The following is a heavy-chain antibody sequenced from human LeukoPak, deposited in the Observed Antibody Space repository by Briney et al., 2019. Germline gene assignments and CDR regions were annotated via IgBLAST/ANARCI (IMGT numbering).Heavy chain of an antibody. CDR2: ISDSGGST. Sequence: GGSLSLSCAVSGITLSNYGMSWVRPASGKGLEWVAGISDSGGSTNYADSVKGRFTISRDNPKNTLYLQMNSLRAEDTAVYFCARVVPGFYYFDYWGQGTLVTVSS. V-gene: IGHV3-23*01. CDR1: GITLSNYG. J-gene: IGHJ4*02. CDR3: ARVVPGFYYFDY. D-gene: IGHD2-2*01.